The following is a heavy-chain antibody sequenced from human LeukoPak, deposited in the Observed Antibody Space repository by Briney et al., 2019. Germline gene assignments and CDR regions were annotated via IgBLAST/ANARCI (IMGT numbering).Heavy chain of an antibody. CDR2: IHYSGRT. J-gene: IGHJ4*02. D-gene: IGHD6-13*01. V-gene: IGHV4-59*08. CDR1: GDSIRSYH. Sequence: PSETLSLTCTVSGDSIRSYHWSWIRQPPGKGLEWIGHIHYSGRTNYNPSLRSRVTISVDTSKNQFSPKLTSVTAADTAVYYCAKHEGTAGPFDSWGQGTLVTVSS. CDR3: AKHEGTAGPFDS.